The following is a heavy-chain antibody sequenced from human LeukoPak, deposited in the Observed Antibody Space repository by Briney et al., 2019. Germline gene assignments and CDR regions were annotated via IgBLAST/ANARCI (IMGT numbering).Heavy chain of an antibody. Sequence: PGGSLRLSCEASGFIFSDYYMGWIRQAPGKGLEWVSYISGSRSTTYYADSVKGRFTISRDDSKNTLYLQMNFLKSEDTAVYYCARWGGTRQYYFDYWGQGTLVTVSS. CDR2: ISGSRSTT. CDR1: GFIFSDYY. CDR3: ARWGGTRQYYFDY. V-gene: IGHV3-11*04. D-gene: IGHD1-1*01. J-gene: IGHJ4*02.